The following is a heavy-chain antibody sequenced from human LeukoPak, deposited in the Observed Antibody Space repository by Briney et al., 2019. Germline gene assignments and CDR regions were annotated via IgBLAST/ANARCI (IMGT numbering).Heavy chain of an antibody. Sequence: ASVKVSRKASGYSFNAYYIHWVRQAPGQGLEWMGRINPNSGDTNFAQRFQGRVTMTRDTSISTAYMELSRLMSDDTDTAVYYCARAYYYDSSAYYYDSWGQGSLVTVSS. D-gene: IGHD3-22*01. V-gene: IGHV1-2*06. J-gene: IGHJ5*01. CDR1: GYSFNAYY. CDR3: ARAYYYDSSAYYYDS. CDR2: INPNSGDT.